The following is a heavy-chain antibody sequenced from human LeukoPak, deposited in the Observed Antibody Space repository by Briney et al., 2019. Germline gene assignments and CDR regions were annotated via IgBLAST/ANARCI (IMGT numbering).Heavy chain of an antibody. V-gene: IGHV3-21*01. CDR3: ARGPPNSSSWYVYFDY. D-gene: IGHD6-13*01. J-gene: IGHJ4*02. CDR1: GFTFSSYS. Sequence: PGGSLRLSCAASGFTFSSYSMNWVRQAPGKGLEWVSSISSSSSYIYYADSVKGRFTISRDNAKNSLYLQMNSLRAEDTAVYYCARGPPNSSSWYVYFDYWGQGTLVTVFS. CDR2: ISSSSSYI.